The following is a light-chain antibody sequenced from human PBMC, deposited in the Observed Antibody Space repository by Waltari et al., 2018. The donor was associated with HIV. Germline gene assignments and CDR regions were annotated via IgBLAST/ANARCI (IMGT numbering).Light chain of an antibody. J-gene: IGLJ2*01. CDR1: SRDAGGNTL. V-gene: IGLV2-23*02. Sequence: QSALTQPAPVSGSPGQSLTISCPGTSRDAGGNTLFSWYQQHSGKAPKLMIYEVSKRPSGVSNRFSGSKSGNTASLTISGLQAEDEADYYCCAYAGSTTYVIFGGGTKLTVL. CDR2: EVS. CDR3: CAYAGSTTYVI.